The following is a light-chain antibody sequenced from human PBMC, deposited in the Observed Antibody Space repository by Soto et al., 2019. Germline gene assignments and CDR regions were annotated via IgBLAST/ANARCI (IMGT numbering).Light chain of an antibody. CDR3: AAWDDSLQSWV. Sequence: QSVLTQPPSASGTPGPRVTISCSGSNSNIGSHTVNWYQQLPGTAPKLLIYTDNQRPSGVPDRFSDSKSGTSASLAISGLQSEDEADYYCAAWDDSLQSWVFGGGTKVTVL. V-gene: IGLV1-44*01. CDR1: NSNIGSHT. CDR2: TDN. J-gene: IGLJ3*02.